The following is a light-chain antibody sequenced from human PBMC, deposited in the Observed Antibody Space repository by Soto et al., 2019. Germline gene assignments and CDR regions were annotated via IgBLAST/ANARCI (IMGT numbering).Light chain of an antibody. J-gene: IGKJ3*01. Sequence: EIVLTQSPATLSLSPGERATLSCRASQSVSSYLAWYQQKPGQAPRLLIYDASNRATGIPARFSGSGSGTDFTLTISSLEAEDFAVYYCQQRSNWRFTFGPGTKVDI. CDR1: QSVSSY. CDR2: DAS. CDR3: QQRSNWRFT. V-gene: IGKV3-11*01.